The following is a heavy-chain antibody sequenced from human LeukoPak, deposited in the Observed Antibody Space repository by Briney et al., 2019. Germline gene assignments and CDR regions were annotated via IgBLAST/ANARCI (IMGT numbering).Heavy chain of an antibody. CDR2: INWNSNNI. V-gene: IGHV3-9*01. J-gene: IGHJ4*02. CDR1: GFTFDAYV. CDR3: ARGLEEQWLENYY. D-gene: IGHD6-19*01. Sequence: PGRSLRLSCAASGFTFDAYVMHWVRQAPGKGLEWVSGINWNSNNIGYADSVKGRFTISRDNAKNSLYLQMNSLRAEDTAVYYCARGLEEQWLENYYWGQGTLVTVSS.